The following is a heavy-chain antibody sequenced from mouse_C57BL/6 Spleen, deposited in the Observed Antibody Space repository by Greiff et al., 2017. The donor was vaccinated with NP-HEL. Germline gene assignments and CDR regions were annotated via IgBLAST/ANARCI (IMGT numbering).Heavy chain of an antibody. CDR2: IDPNSGGT. Sequence: QVQLQQPGAELVKPGASVKLSCKASGYTFTSYWMHWVKQRPGRGLEWIGRIDPNSGGTKYNEKFKSKATLTVDKPSSAAYMQLSRLTSEAAAVYYCARSYGSSYNYAMDYWGQGTSVTVSS. V-gene: IGHV1-72*01. D-gene: IGHD1-1*01. CDR1: GYTFTSYW. CDR3: ARSYGSSYNYAMDY. J-gene: IGHJ4*01.